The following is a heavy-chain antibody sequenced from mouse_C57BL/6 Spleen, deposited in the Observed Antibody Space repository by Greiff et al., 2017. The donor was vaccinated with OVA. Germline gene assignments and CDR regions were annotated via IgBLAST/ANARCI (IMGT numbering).Heavy chain of an antibody. Sequence: QVQLQQPGAELVRPGSSVKLSCKASGYTFTSYWMHWVKQRPIQGLEWIGNIDPSDSETHYNQKFKDKATLTVDKSSSTAYMQLSSLTSEDSAVYYCARKGGQLRLGDWYFDVWGTGTTVTVSS. D-gene: IGHD3-2*02. CDR1: GYTFTSYW. J-gene: IGHJ1*03. V-gene: IGHV1-52*01. CDR2: IDPSDSET. CDR3: ARKGGQLRLGDWYFDV.